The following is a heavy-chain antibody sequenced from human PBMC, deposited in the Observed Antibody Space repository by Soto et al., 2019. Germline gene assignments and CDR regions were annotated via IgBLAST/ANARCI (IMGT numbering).Heavy chain of an antibody. J-gene: IGHJ4*02. CDR3: AKPNLFCSSTSCYDY. D-gene: IGHD2-2*01. V-gene: IGHV3-23*01. CDR1: GSTFSSYA. CDR2: ISGSGSIT. Sequence: EVQLLESGGGMVQPGGSLRLSCAGTGSTFSSYAMTWVRQAPGKGPEWVSVISGSGSITHYADSVKGRFTISRDNSQNTLYLQMNSLRAEDTAVYYCAKPNLFCSSTSCYDYWGQGTLVTVSS.